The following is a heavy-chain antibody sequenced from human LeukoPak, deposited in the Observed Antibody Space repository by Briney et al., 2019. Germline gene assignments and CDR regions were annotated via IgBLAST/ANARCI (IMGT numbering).Heavy chain of an antibody. D-gene: IGHD6-13*01. CDR3: ARDRGYEEY. CDR1: GGSISNDY. J-gene: IGHJ4*02. Sequence: SETLSLTCPVSGGSISNDYWSWIRQPPGKELEWIGYIYYSGRTNYNPSLTSRVTISVDTSKNQFSLKLSSVTAADTAVYYCARDRGYEEYWGQGTLVTVSS. CDR2: IYYSGRT. V-gene: IGHV4-59*01.